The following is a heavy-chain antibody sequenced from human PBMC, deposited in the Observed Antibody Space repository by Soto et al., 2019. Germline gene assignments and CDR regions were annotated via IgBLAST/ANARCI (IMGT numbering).Heavy chain of an antibody. CDR3: ARDVSGTTSDYYYYYGMDV. Sequence: SETLSLTCTVSGGSISSGGYYWSWIRQHPGKGLEWIGYIYYSGSTYYNPSLKSRVTISVDTSKNQFSLKLSSVTAADTAVYYCARDVSGTTSDYYYYYGMDVWGQGTTVTVSS. CDR1: GGSISSGGYY. V-gene: IGHV4-31*03. D-gene: IGHD1-1*01. CDR2: IYYSGST. J-gene: IGHJ6*02.